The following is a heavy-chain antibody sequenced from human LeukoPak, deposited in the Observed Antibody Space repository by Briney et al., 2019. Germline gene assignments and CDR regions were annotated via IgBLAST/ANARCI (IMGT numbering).Heavy chain of an antibody. CDR3: ARHQEPAATLIDY. Sequence: SETLSLTCTVSGGSISSSSYYWGWLRQPPGKRLEWIGSIYYSGSTYYNPSLKSRVTISVDTSKNQFSLKLSSVTAADTAVYYCARHQEPAATLIDYWGQGTLVTVSS. CDR2: IYYSGST. V-gene: IGHV4-39*01. J-gene: IGHJ4*02. CDR1: GGSISSSSYY. D-gene: IGHD2-2*01.